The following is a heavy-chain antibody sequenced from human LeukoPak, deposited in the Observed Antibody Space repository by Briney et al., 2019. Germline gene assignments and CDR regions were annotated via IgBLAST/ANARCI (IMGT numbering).Heavy chain of an antibody. Sequence: GRSLRLSCAASGFTFSGYGMHWVRQAPGKGLEWVAVIWYDGSNKYYADSVKGRFTISRDNSKNTLYLQMNSLRAEDTAVYYCAREESSGYYFHDAFDIWGQGTMVTVSS. J-gene: IGHJ3*02. D-gene: IGHD3-22*01. CDR2: IWYDGSNK. CDR1: GFTFSGYG. V-gene: IGHV3-33*01. CDR3: AREESSGYYFHDAFDI.